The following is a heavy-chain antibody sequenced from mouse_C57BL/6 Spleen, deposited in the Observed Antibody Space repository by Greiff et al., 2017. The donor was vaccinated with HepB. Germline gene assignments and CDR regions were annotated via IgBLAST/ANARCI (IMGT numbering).Heavy chain of an antibody. CDR1: GFNIKDYY. V-gene: IGHV14-1*01. D-gene: IGHD1-1*01. J-gene: IGHJ3*01. Sequence: EVQLQQSGAELVRPGASVKLSCTASGFNIKDYYMHWVKQRPEQGLEWIGRIDPEDGDTEYAPKFQGKATMTADTSSNTAYLQLSSLTSEDTAVYYCTSFITTGPPFAYWGQGTLVTVSA. CDR2: IDPEDGDT. CDR3: TSFITTGPPFAY.